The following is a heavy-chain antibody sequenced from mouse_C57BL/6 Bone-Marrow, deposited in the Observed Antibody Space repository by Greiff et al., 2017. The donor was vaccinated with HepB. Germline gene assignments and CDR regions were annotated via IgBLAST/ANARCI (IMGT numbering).Heavy chain of an antibody. CDR1: GFTFRSYA. V-gene: IGHV5-4*01. J-gene: IGHJ4*01. CDR2: ISDGGSYT. D-gene: IGHD6-1*01. Sequence: EVKLMESGGGLVKPGGSLKLSCAASGFTFRSYAMSWVRQTPEKRLEWVATISDGGSYTYYPDNVKGRFTISRDNAKNNLYLQMSHLKSEDTAMYYCARDKRPSLYAMDYWGQGTSVTVSS. CDR3: ARDKRPSLYAMDY.